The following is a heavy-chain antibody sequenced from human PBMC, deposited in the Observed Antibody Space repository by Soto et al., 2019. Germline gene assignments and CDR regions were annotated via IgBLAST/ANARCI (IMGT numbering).Heavy chain of an antibody. J-gene: IGHJ4*02. CDR1: GFTVSSYA. CDR2: ISGSGDNT. D-gene: IGHD3-10*01. V-gene: IGHV3-23*01. CDR3: AKETKFVESFVTIDY. Sequence: GGSLRLSCPASGFTVSSYAVSCVRPAPGKGLEWVSAISGSGDNTYYAVSVKGRFTISRDNSKDTLYLQMNSLRAEDTAVYYCAKETKFVESFVTIDYWGQGTLVTVSS.